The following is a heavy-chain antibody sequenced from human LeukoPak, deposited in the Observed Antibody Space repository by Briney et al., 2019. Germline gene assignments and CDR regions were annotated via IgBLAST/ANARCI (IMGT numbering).Heavy chain of an antibody. Sequence: SETLSLTCTASGGSINSGDCYWVWIRQPPWKGLEWIGSIYYSGSTSYNPSLRSRVTMTVDTSKSQFSLKLSSVTAADTAVYFCARSPHIWFSERGWFDPWGQGTLVTVSS. D-gene: IGHD3-10*01. CDR1: GGSINSGDCY. CDR2: IYYSGST. V-gene: IGHV4-39*07. J-gene: IGHJ5*02. CDR3: ARSPHIWFSERGWFDP.